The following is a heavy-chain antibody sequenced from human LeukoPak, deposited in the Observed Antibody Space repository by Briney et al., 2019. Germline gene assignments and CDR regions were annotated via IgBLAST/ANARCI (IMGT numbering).Heavy chain of an antibody. V-gene: IGHV3-21*01. CDR2: ISSSSSYI. CDR1: GFTFSSYS. D-gene: IGHD3-22*01. Sequence: GGSLRLSCAASGFTFSSYSMDWVRQAPGKGLEWVSSISSSSSYIYYADSVKGRFTISRDNAKNSLYLQMNSLRAEDTAVYYCASQVGYYDSSGYAFDIWGQGTMVTVSS. CDR3: ASQVGYYDSSGYAFDI. J-gene: IGHJ3*02.